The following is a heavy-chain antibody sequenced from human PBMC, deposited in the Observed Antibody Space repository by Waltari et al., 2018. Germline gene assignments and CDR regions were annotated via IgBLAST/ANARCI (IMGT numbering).Heavy chain of an antibody. J-gene: IGHJ3*02. CDR1: GGTISSYY. CDR2: IYYSGTT. D-gene: IGHD3-3*01. V-gene: IGHV4-59*08. Sequence: QVQLQESGPGLVKPSETLSLTCTVSGGTISSYYWSWIRQPPGKGLEWIGYIYYSGTTNSNPSLKSRVTISVDTSKNQFSLKLSSVTAADTAVYYCARHRLRSTIFGVIPGGFDIWGQGTMVTVSS. CDR3: ARHRLRSTIFGVIPGGFDI.